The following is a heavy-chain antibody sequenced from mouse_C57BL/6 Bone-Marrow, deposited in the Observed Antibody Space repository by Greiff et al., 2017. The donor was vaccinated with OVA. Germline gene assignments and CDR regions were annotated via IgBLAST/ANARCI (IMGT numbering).Heavy chain of an antibody. Sequence: QVQLQQSGAELVKPGASVKLSCKASGYTFTSYWMHWVKQRPGQVLEWIGMIHPNSGSTNYNEKFKSKATLTVDKSSSTAYMQLSSLTSEDSAVYYCARGFYHYFDYWGQGTTLTVSS. CDR1: GYTFTSYW. V-gene: IGHV1-64*01. CDR3: ARGFYHYFDY. J-gene: IGHJ2*01. CDR2: IHPNSGST.